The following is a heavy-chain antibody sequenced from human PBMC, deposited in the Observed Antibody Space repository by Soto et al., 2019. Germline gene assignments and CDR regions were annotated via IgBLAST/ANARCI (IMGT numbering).Heavy chain of an antibody. D-gene: IGHD6-25*01. Sequence: KLRETLSLTCTVSGGSISSSTYYWGWIRQPPGKGLEWIGSVYYTGGTYYNPSLKGRVIISGDTSKNQFSLKLRSVTAADTAVFYCARRRHRVAAPSTAAYYFDYWGQGILVTVSS. CDR3: ARRRHRVAAPSTAAYYFDY. CDR2: VYYTGGT. CDR1: GGSISSSTYY. J-gene: IGHJ4*02. V-gene: IGHV4-39*01.